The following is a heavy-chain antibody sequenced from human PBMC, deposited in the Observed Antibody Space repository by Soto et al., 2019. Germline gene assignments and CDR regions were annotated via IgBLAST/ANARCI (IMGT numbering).Heavy chain of an antibody. Sequence: GGSLRLSCAASGFTFSSYSMNWVRQAPGKGLEWVSSISSSSSYIYYADSVKGRFTISRDNAKNSLYLQMNSLRAEDTAVYYCARDQGVVAATNAFDIWGQGTMVTVSS. V-gene: IGHV3-21*01. J-gene: IGHJ3*02. CDR3: ARDQGVVAATNAFDI. CDR2: ISSSSSYI. CDR1: GFTFSSYS. D-gene: IGHD2-15*01.